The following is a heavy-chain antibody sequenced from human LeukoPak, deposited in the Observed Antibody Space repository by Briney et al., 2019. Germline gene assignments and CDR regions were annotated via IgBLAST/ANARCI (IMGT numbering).Heavy chain of an antibody. J-gene: IGHJ4*02. D-gene: IGHD7-27*01. V-gene: IGHV1-2*02. CDR1: GYTFTGYY. Sequence: ASVKVSCKASGYTFTGYYMHWVRQAPGQGLEWMGWINPNSGGTNYAQKFQGRVTMTRDASISTAYMELSRLRSDDTAVYYCARPGETGDNYFDYWGQGTLVTVSS. CDR2: INPNSGGT. CDR3: ARPGETGDNYFDY.